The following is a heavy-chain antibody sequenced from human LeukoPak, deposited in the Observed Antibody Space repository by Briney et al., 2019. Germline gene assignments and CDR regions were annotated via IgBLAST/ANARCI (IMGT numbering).Heavy chain of an antibody. CDR3: ARVGGIGPPYYFDY. CDR1: GGSISSYY. D-gene: IGHD1-26*01. Sequence: SETLSLTCTVSGGSISSYYWSWIRQPPGKGLEWIGYIYYSGSTNYNPSLKSRVTISVDTSKNQFSLKLSSVTAADTAVYYCARVGGIGPPYYFDYWGQGTLVTVSS. CDR2: IYYSGST. V-gene: IGHV4-59*01. J-gene: IGHJ4*02.